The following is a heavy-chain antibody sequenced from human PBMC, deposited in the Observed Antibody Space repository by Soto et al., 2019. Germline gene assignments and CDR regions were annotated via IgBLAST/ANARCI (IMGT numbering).Heavy chain of an antibody. J-gene: IGHJ4*02. CDR3: ARHPSRGYYIPFFVY. V-gene: IGHV4-39*01. CDR1: GGSISSSSYY. D-gene: IGHD3-22*01. CDR2: IYYSGST. Sequence: SETLSLTCTVSGGSISSSSYYWGWIRQPPGKGLEWIGSIYYSGSTYYNPSLKSRVTISVDTSKNQFSLKLSSVTAADTAVYYCARHPSRGYYIPFFVYWGPAPLVTVSS.